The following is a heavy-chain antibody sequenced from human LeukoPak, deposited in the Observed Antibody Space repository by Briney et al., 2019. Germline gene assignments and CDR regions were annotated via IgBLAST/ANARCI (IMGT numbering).Heavy chain of an antibody. CDR1: GYTFTSYY. CDR3: ARRPKHYYQVDC. V-gene: IGHV1-46*01. Sequence: ASVQVSCTASGYTFTSYYLHGVGQAPALGLAWMGMGNPSGGSTSYAQKFQSIVTMTRNTSTTTVYMELSSLRSDDTDVFNCARRPKHYYQVDCWGQGTLVTVSS. J-gene: IGHJ4*02. D-gene: IGHD1-26*01. CDR2: GNPSGGST.